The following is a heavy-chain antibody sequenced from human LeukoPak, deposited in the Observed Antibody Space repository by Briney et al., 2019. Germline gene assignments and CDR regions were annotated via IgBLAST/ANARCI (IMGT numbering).Heavy chain of an antibody. V-gene: IGHV1-8*03. J-gene: IGHJ6*03. D-gene: IGHD2-2*01. CDR1: GYTFTSYD. CDR3: ARGPYCRSHSCPYYMDV. Sequence: ASVKVSCKASGYTFTSYDINWVRQATGQGLEWMGWMNPNSGNTGYAQKFQGRLTITRNSSISTAYMELSSLRSEDTAVFYCARGPYCRSHSCPYYMDVWGKGTTVTVSS. CDR2: MNPNSGNT.